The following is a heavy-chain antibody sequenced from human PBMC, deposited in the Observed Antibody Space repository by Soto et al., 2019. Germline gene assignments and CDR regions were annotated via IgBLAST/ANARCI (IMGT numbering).Heavy chain of an antibody. V-gene: IGHV1-18*04. Sequence: ASVNVSCKATGYTFTSYGIRWVRPAPGQGLEWMGWISAYNGNTNYAQKLQGRVTMTTDTSTSTAYMELRSLRSDDTAVYYCARDHCGCDCSAPYPYYYYGMDVWGQGTTVTVSS. CDR3: ARDHCGCDCSAPYPYYYYGMDV. J-gene: IGHJ6*02. CDR2: ISAYNGNT. D-gene: IGHD2-21*02. CDR1: GYTFTSYG.